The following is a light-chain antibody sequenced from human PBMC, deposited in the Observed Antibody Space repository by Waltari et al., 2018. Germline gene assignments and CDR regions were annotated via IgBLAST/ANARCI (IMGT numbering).Light chain of an antibody. CDR2: DVS. J-gene: IGLJ3*02. V-gene: IGLV2-11*01. Sequence: QSALPQPRSVSGPPGQSVTLPCTGTSNDVGAYNYVSWHQQHPGKAPKLMIYDVSKRPSGVPDRFSASKSGNTASLTISGLQAEDEADYYCCSYTGTYTHWVFGGGTKLTVL. CDR3: CSYTGTYTHWV. CDR1: SNDVGAYNY.